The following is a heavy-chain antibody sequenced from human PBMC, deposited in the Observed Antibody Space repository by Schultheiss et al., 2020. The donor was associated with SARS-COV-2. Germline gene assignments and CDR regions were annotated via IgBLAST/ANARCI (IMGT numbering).Heavy chain of an antibody. CDR2: IRSKAYGGTT. CDR1: GFTFSSYA. J-gene: IGHJ4*02. D-gene: IGHD3-10*01. CDR3: TRDHYGSGSYYNDYFDY. V-gene: IGHV3-49*04. Sequence: GGSLRLSCAASGFTFSSYAMHWVRQAPGKGLEWVGFIRSKAYGGTTEYAASVKGRFTISRDDSKSIAYLQMNSLKTEDTAVYYCTRDHYGSGSYYNDYFDYWGQGTLVTVSS.